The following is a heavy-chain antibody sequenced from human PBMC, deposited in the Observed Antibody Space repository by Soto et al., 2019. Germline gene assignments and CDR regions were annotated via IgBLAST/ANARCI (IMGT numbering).Heavy chain of an antibody. CDR1: GYTFTNYR. D-gene: IGHD4-17*01. V-gene: IGHV1-18*01. J-gene: IGHJ5*02. CDR2: ISTYTGNT. CDR3: TRWTVTNNWFDP. Sequence: QVQLVQSGPEVKKPGASVTVSCKTSGYTFTNYRIGWVRQAPGQGLEWMGWISTYTGNTKSVQKFQGRVTLTTDTSTSTAYMELRSLTSDDTAVYYCTRWTVTNNWFDPWGQGTLVTVSS.